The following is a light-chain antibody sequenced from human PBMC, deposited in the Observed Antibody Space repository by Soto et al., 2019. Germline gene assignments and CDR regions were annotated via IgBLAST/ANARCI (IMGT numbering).Light chain of an antibody. J-gene: IGKJ1*01. CDR2: GAS. CDR1: QSVSSSY. CDR3: QQYGSSPPT. Sequence: EIVLTQSPGTLSLSPGERATLSCRASQSVSSSYLAWYQQKPGQAPRLLIYGASSRATGIPDRFSGSGSGTDFTLTISRLEPEDFALYYCQQYGSSPPTFGQGTK. V-gene: IGKV3-20*01.